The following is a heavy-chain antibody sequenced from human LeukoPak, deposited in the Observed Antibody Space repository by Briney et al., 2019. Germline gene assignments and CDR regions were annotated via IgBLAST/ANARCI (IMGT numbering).Heavy chain of an antibody. D-gene: IGHD1-1*01. CDR1: GFTFSSYW. Sequence: GGSLRLSCAASGFTFSSYWMHWVRHVAGKGLVWVSRINTDGSSTTYADSVKGRFTISRDNTENTLYLQMSSLRAEDTAVYYCAREWKKTGAFDHWGQGTLVTVSS. J-gene: IGHJ4*02. CDR2: INTDGSST. V-gene: IGHV3-74*01. CDR3: AREWKKTGAFDH.